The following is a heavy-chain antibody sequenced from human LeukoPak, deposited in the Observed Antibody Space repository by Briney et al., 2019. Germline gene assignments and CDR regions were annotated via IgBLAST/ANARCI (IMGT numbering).Heavy chain of an antibody. V-gene: IGHV3-49*03. Sequence: PGGSLRLSCPASGFTFGDYAMSWFRQAPGKGLEWVAFIRSRADGGTTQYAASVKGRFTISRDDSKSIAHLQMNSLKTEDTAVYYCTRAVYVGTYLYDYWGQGTLVTVSS. J-gene: IGHJ4*02. D-gene: IGHD1-26*01. CDR1: GFTFGDYA. CDR2: IRSRADGGTT. CDR3: TRAVYVGTYLYDY.